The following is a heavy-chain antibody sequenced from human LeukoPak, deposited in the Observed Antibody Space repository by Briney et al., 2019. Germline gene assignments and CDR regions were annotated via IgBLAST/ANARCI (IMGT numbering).Heavy chain of an antibody. CDR3: ARDRRSGSYFGY. Sequence: GGSLRLSCAASGLTVSSNYMSWVRQAPGKGLEWVSVIYSGGSTYYADSVKGRFTISRDNSKNTLYLQMNSLRAEDTAVYYCARDRRSGSYFGYWGQGTLVTVSS. CDR1: GLTVSSNY. D-gene: IGHD3-10*01. CDR2: IYSGGST. J-gene: IGHJ4*02. V-gene: IGHV3-66*01.